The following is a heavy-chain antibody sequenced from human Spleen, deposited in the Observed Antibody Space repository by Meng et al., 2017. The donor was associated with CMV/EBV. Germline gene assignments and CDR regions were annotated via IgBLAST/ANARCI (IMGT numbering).Heavy chain of an antibody. D-gene: IGHD3-3*01. CDR3: ARDELRFLEWLEGRFDY. Sequence: GESLKISCVTSGFTFSSYEMNWVRQAPGKGLEWVSYISSSSSTIYYADSVKGRFTISRDNAKNSLYLQMNSLRAEDTAVYYCARDELRFLEWLEGRFDYWGQGTLVTVSS. CDR1: GFTFSSYE. V-gene: IGHV3-48*03. J-gene: IGHJ4*02. CDR2: ISSSSSTI.